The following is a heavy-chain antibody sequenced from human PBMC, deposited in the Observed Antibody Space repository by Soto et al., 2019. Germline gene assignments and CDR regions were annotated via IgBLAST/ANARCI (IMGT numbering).Heavy chain of an antibody. D-gene: IGHD2-15*01. Sequence: SETMSLTCTVSGGSISSGAYYWSWIRQHPGKGLEWIGYIYYSGSTYYNPSLKSRVTISVDTSKNQFSLKLSSVTAADTAVYYCARDAVDCSGGSCQYWYFDLWGRGTLVTVSS. CDR2: IYYSGST. CDR1: GGSISSGAYY. CDR3: ARDAVDCSGGSCQYWYFDL. J-gene: IGHJ2*01. V-gene: IGHV4-31*03.